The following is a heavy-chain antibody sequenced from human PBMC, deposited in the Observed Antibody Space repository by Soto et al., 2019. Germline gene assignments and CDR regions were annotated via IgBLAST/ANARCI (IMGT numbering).Heavy chain of an antibody. CDR2: IYPVDFDT. D-gene: IGHD1-26*01. V-gene: IGHV5-51*01. CDR1: GYSFTNYY. Sequence: GESLKISYSASGYSFTNYYLAWGRQMPGKGLEWMGIIYPVDFDTRYSPSFQGQVTISVDRSIRTAYLQWDSLKASDTAMYYCASSVLVPSTRNCFDFWGQGTLVTVSS. CDR3: ASSVLVPSTRNCFDF. J-gene: IGHJ4*02.